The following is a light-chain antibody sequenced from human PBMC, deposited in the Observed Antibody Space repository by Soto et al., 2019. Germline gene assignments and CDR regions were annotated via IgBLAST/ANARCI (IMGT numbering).Light chain of an antibody. Sequence: DIPMTQSPSTLSASVGDRVTITCRASQSISSYLAWYQQMPGQAPKLLMYDASGFESGVPSRFSGRGSGTEFTLTISSLQPDDSATYYCQQYQSFPLTFGGGTKVEIK. J-gene: IGKJ4*01. CDR1: QSISSY. CDR2: DAS. V-gene: IGKV1-5*01. CDR3: QQYQSFPLT.